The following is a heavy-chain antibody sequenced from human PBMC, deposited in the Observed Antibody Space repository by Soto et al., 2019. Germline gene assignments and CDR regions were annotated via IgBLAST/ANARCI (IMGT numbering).Heavy chain of an antibody. CDR3: ARGCKLTGPYYYYYMYV. V-gene: IGHV3-74*01. Sequence: PGGSLRLSCAASGFTFSSYWMHWVRQAPGKGLVWVSRINSDGSSTSYADSVKGRFTISRDNAKNTLYLQMNSLRAEDTAVYYCARGCKLTGPYYYYYMYVCAKGTTVTVSS. CDR2: INSDGSST. D-gene: IGHD7-27*01. CDR1: GFTFSSYW. J-gene: IGHJ6*03.